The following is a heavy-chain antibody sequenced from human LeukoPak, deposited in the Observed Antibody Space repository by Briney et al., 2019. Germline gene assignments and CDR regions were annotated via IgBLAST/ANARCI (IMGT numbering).Heavy chain of an antibody. Sequence: EASVKVSCKASGYTFTSYDINWVRQATGQGLEWMGWMNPNSGNTGYAQKFQGRVTMTRNTSISTAYMELSSLRSEDTAVYYCARGAGTTFGDAFDIWGQGTMVTVSS. CDR1: GYTFTSYD. CDR2: MNPNSGNT. V-gene: IGHV1-8*01. CDR3: ARGAGTTFGDAFDI. J-gene: IGHJ3*02. D-gene: IGHD3-10*01.